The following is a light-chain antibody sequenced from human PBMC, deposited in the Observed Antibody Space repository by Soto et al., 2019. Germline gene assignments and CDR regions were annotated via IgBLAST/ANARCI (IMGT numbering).Light chain of an antibody. J-gene: IGKJ4*01. CDR2: GAS. CDR1: QSVSSN. Sequence: EIVMTQSPATLSVSPGARATLSCRASQSVSSNLAWYQQKPGQAPRLLIYGASTRATGIPARFSGSGSGTEFKLTISSLQSEDFAVYYGQQYNNWPPVTFGGGTKVEIK. V-gene: IGKV3-15*01. CDR3: QQYNNWPPVT.